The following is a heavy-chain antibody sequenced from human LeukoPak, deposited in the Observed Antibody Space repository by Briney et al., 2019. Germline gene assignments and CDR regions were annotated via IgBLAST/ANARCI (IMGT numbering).Heavy chain of an antibody. Sequence: GGSLRLSCAVSGFIVSSNYMSWFRQAPGKGLEWVSVIYSGGSTYYADSVKGRFTISRDNSKNTLYLQMNSLRAEDTAVYYCAKDANSVTSYDFWSGYSPNWFDPWGQGTLVTVSS. CDR1: GFIVSSNY. CDR2: IYSGGST. J-gene: IGHJ5*02. CDR3: AKDANSVTSYDFWSGYSPNWFDP. V-gene: IGHV3-53*01. D-gene: IGHD3-3*01.